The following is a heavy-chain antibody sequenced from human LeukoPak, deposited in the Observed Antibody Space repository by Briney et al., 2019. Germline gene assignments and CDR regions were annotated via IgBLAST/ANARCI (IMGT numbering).Heavy chain of an antibody. D-gene: IGHD3-10*01. CDR1: GGSLSGYY. J-gene: IGHJ6*03. CDR2: TSHSGNT. V-gene: IGHV4-34*01. Sequence: SETLSLTCAVYGGSLSGYYWSWIRQPPGKGLEWIGETSHSGNTNYDPSLKSRATISVDTSKNQFSLKLRSVTAADTAVYFCARTNPQLWYGGYYYYMDVWGKGTTVTVSS. CDR3: ARTNPQLWYGGYYYYMDV.